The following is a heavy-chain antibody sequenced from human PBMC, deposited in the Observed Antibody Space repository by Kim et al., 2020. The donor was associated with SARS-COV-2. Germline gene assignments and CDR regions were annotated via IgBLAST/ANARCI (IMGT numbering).Heavy chain of an antibody. CDR2: ISYDGSNK. D-gene: IGHD3-10*01. CDR3: ARDWGITMVRGEGYFDY. J-gene: IGHJ4*02. Sequence: GGSLRLSCAASGFTFSSYAMHWVRQAPGKGLEWVAVISYDGSNKYYADSVKGRFTISRDNSKNTLYLQMNSLRAEDTAVYYCARDWGITMVRGEGYFDYWGQGTLVTVSS. CDR1: GFTFSSYA. V-gene: IGHV3-30*04.